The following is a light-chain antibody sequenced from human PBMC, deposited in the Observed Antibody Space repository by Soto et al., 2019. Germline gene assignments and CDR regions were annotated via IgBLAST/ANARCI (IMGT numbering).Light chain of an antibody. CDR1: SRDVGAYTY. J-gene: IGLJ3*02. Sequence: QSALTQPASVSGSPGQSITISCTGTSRDVGAYTYVSWYQQHPGRAPKLMIYEVSYRPSGVSNRVSGSKSGNTASLTISGLQAEDEADYYCSSFTTITTWVFGGGTKLAVL. V-gene: IGLV2-14*01. CDR3: SSFTTITTWV. CDR2: EVS.